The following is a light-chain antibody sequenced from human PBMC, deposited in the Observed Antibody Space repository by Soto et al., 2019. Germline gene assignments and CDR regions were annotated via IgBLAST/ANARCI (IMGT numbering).Light chain of an antibody. CDR3: CSYAGSNTLYV. Sequence: QSALTQPRSVSGSPGQSVTISCTGTSSDVGGYNYVSWYQQHPGKAPKLMIYDVSKRPSGVPDRFSGSKSGNTASPTISGLQADDEADYYCCSYAGSNTLYVFGTGTKLTVL. J-gene: IGLJ1*01. V-gene: IGLV2-11*01. CDR1: SSDVGGYNY. CDR2: DVS.